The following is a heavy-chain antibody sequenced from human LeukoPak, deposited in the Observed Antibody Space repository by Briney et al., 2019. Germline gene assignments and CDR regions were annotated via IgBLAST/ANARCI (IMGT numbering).Heavy chain of an antibody. CDR3: ARDSGSYSH. CDR2: IKQDGSEK. V-gene: IGHV3-7*01. CDR1: GFTFSSYA. J-gene: IGHJ1*01. Sequence: GRSLRLSCAASGFTFSSYAMSWVRQAPGKGLEWVANIKQDGSEKYYVDSVKGRFTISRDNAKNSLHLQMNSLRAEDTAVYYCARDSGSYSHWGQGTLVTVSS. D-gene: IGHD1-26*01.